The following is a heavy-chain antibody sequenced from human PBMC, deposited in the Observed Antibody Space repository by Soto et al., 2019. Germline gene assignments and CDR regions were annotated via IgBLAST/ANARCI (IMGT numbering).Heavy chain of an antibody. CDR3: ARDYYKYYDSSGYYRSPAY. CDR1: RFTFSSYA. CDR2: INDYGDGT. D-gene: IGHD3-22*01. V-gene: IGHV3-23*01. Sequence: GGSLRLSCAASRFTFSSYAMSWVRQAPGKGLEWVSAINDYGDGTYYADSVKGRFTISRDNSRNTLFLQMNSLRAEDTAVYYCARDYYKYYDSSGYYRSPAYWGQGTLVTVSS. J-gene: IGHJ4*02.